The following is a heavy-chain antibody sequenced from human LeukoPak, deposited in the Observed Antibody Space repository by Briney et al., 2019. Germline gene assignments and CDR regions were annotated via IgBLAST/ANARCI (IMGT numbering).Heavy chain of an antibody. Sequence: SGTLSLTCAVSGGSISSSNWWSWVRQPPGKGLEWIGEIYHSGSTNYNPSLKSRVAISVDTSKNQFSLKLSSVTAADTAVYYCARGSKAAPGTFDYWGQGTLVTVSS. CDR1: GGSISSSNW. V-gene: IGHV4-4*02. CDR2: IYHSGST. J-gene: IGHJ4*02. D-gene: IGHD6-13*01. CDR3: ARGSKAAPGTFDY.